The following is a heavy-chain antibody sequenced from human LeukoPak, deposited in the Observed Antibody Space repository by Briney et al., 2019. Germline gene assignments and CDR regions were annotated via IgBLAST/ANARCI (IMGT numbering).Heavy chain of an antibody. V-gene: IGHV4-59*08. J-gene: IGHJ4*02. CDR1: GGSINTYY. CDR2: IYYSGTT. CDR3: ARRGRSSTDPFEY. Sequence: SGTLSLTCTVSGGSINTYYWYWIRQPPGKGLEWIGYIYYSGTTKYSTSLRSRVTLSLDTPKNQIFLRLTSVTAADTAVYYCARRGRSSTDPFEYWGQGTLVTVSS. D-gene: IGHD2-2*01.